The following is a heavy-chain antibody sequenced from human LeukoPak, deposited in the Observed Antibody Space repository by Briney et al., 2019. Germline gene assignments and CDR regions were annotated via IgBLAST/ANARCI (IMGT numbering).Heavy chain of an antibody. CDR2: ISGGGGST. CDR1: GFTFSSYS. CDR3: AKGSGINHYHWIDP. J-gene: IGHJ5*02. Sequence: YPGGSLRLSCAASGFTFSSYSMSWVRQAPGKGLEWVSGISGGGGSTYYADSVKGRFTISRDNSKNTLYLQMDSLRAEDTALYYCAKGSGINHYHWIDPWGQGTLVTVSS. D-gene: IGHD1-14*01. V-gene: IGHV3-23*01.